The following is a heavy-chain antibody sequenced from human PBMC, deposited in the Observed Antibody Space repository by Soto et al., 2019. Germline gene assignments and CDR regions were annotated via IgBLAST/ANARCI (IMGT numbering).Heavy chain of an antibody. CDR2: IYYSGST. J-gene: IGHJ3*02. D-gene: IGHD2-15*01. CDR3: ASTRGGDCSGGSCYDVFDI. CDR1: GVSISSGGYF. V-gene: IGHV4-31*03. Sequence: PSETLSLTCTVSGVSISSGGYFWSWIRQHQGKGLEWIGYIYYSGSTYYNPSLKRRVTRTVDTCKNQFSQKLSSVTVADTAVYYCASTRGGDCSGGSCYDVFDIWGQGTMVTVSS.